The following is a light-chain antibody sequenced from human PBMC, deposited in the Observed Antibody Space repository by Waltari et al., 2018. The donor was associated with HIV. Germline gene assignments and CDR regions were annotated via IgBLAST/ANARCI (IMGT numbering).Light chain of an antibody. Sequence: QSALTQPASVSGSPGQSITISRTGTGSDVGSYNLVSWYQQYPGKAPKLIIYEGSTRPSWISNRFSCSQSGNTASLTISGLQAEDEAEYYCCSYAVSSTSVIFGGGTKLTVL. J-gene: IGLJ2*01. CDR1: GSDVGSYNL. CDR3: CSYAVSSTSVI. CDR2: EGS. V-gene: IGLV2-23*01.